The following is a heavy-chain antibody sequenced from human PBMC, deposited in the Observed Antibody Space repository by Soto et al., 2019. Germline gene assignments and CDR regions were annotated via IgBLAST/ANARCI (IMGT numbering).Heavy chain of an antibody. V-gene: IGHV1-69*02. CDR1: GGTFSSYT. CDR2: IIPILGIA. CDR3: ARGYCSSTSCCGCWFAP. J-gene: IGHJ5*02. D-gene: IGHD2-2*01. Sequence: QVQLVQSGAEVKKPGSSVKVSCKASGGTFSSYTISWVRQAPGQGLEWMGRIIPILGIANYAQKFQGRVTITADKSTSTAYMELSSLRSEDTAVYYCARGYCSSTSCCGCWFAPWGQGTLVTVSS.